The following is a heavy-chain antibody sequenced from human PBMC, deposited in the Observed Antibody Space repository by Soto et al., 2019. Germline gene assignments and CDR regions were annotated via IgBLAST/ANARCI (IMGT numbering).Heavy chain of an antibody. Sequence: SVKVSCKASGGSFTSYAISWVRQAPGQGLEWMGGVIPLFGTPNYAQKFQGRVTTTADKSTTTAYLELSSLRSEDTAVYYCARHGYCSSTSCYLSYWGQGSLVTVSS. J-gene: IGHJ4*02. D-gene: IGHD2-2*03. CDR2: VIPLFGTP. CDR3: ARHGYCSSTSCYLSY. CDR1: GGSFTSYA. V-gene: IGHV1-69*06.